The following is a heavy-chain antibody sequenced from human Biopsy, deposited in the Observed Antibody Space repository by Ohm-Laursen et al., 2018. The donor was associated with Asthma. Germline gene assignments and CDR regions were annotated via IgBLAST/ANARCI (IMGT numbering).Heavy chain of an antibody. V-gene: IGHV1-18*01. Sequence: ASVKVSCKTSGYTFNSAGITWVRQAPGQGLEWMGWISVYNGNTKVAQKFQDRVTMITDTSTSTAYMELRSLRSDDTAVYFCARAVNYSHYYGIDVWGQGTTVTVS. J-gene: IGHJ6*02. CDR1: GYTFNSAG. CDR3: ARAVNYSHYYGIDV. CDR2: ISVYNGNT. D-gene: IGHD3-10*01.